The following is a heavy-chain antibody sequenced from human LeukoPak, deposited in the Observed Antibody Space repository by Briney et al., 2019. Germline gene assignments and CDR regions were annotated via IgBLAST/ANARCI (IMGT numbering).Heavy chain of an antibody. CDR1: GFTFDDYA. J-gene: IGHJ4*02. D-gene: IGHD3-22*01. V-gene: IGHV3-9*01. Sequence: GGSLRLSCAASGFTFDDYAMHWVRQAPGKGLEWVSGISWNSGSIGYADSVKGRFTISRDNAKNSLYLQMNSLRAEDTAVYYCARDSRYYYDSSGYYPTTYFDYWGQGTLVTVSS. CDR2: ISWNSGSI. CDR3: ARDSRYYYDSSGYYPTTYFDY.